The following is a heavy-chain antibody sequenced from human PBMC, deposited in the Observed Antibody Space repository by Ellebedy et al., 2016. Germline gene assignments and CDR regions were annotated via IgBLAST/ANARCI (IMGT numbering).Heavy chain of an antibody. V-gene: IGHV1-46*01. J-gene: IGHJ4*02. D-gene: IGHD3-10*01. CDR3: AREGMKAVLGPVFDY. CDR1: GYTFTSYY. Sequence: ASVKVSCXASGYTFTSYYMHWVRQAPGQGLEWMGIINPSGGSTSYAQKFQGRVTMTRDTSTSTVYMELSSLRSEDTAVYYCAREGMKAVLGPVFDYWGQGTLVTVSS. CDR2: INPSGGST.